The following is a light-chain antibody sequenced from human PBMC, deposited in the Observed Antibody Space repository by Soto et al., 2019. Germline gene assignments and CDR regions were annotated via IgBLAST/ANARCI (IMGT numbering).Light chain of an antibody. CDR3: QQYGSSLHT. J-gene: IGKJ2*01. V-gene: IGKV3-20*01. CDR2: GAS. CDR1: QSLRSSY. Sequence: EVVLTQSPNTLSLSPGERATLSCWASQSLRSSYLAWYQRKPGQAPRLLMFGASRRATGIPDRFNGSGSGTDFILTISRLEPEDFAVYYCQQYGSSLHTFGQGTKLEIK.